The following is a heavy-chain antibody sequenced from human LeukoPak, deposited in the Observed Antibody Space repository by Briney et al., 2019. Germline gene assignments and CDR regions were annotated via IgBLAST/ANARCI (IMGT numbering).Heavy chain of an antibody. CDR2: ISGSGGST. J-gene: IGHJ4*02. D-gene: IGHD4-17*01. CDR3: AKDYYGEYTAPFDY. Sequence: SGGSLRLSCAASGFTFSSYAMSWVRQAPGKGLEWVSAISGSGGSTYYADSVKGRFTISRDNSKNTLYLQMNSLRAEDTAVYYCAKDYYGEYTAPFDYWGQGTLVTVSS. V-gene: IGHV3-23*01. CDR1: GFTFSSYA.